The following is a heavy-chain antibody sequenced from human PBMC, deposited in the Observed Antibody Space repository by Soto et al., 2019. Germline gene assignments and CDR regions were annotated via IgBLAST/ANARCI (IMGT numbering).Heavy chain of an antibody. CDR3: ASWYYGSGRIEYYFDY. V-gene: IGHV1-69*02. Sequence: ASVKVSCKASGGTFSSYTISWVRQAPGQGLEWMGRIIPILGIANYAQKFQGRVTITADKSTSTAYMELSSLRSEDTAVYYCASWYYGSGRIEYYFDYWGQGTLVTVSS. CDR1: GGTFSSYT. J-gene: IGHJ4*02. D-gene: IGHD3-10*01. CDR2: IIPILGIA.